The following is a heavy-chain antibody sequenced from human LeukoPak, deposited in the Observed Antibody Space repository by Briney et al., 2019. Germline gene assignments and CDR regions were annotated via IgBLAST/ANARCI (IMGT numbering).Heavy chain of an antibody. Sequence: SETLSLTCTVSGDSISGSGYYWSWIRQPPGKGLEWIGEINHSGSTNYNPSLKSRVTISVDTSKNQFSLKLSSVTAADTAVYYCASTYYGSGSYYNWFDPWGQGTLVTVSS. V-gene: IGHV4-34*01. J-gene: IGHJ5*02. CDR1: GDSISGSGYY. CDR3: ASTYYGSGSYYNWFDP. D-gene: IGHD3-10*01. CDR2: INHSGST.